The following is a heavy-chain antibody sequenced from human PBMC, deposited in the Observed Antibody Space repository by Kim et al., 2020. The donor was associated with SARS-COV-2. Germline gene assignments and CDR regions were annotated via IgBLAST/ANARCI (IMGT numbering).Heavy chain of an antibody. CDR3: AKGGVVPAAMLYYFDY. D-gene: IGHD2-2*01. CDR2: ISYDGSNK. CDR1: GFTFSSYG. J-gene: IGHJ4*01. V-gene: IGHV3-30*18. Sequence: GGSLRLSCAASGFTFSSYGMHWVRQAPGKGLEWVAVISYDGSNKYYADSVKGRFTISRDNSKNTLYLQMNSLRAEDTAVYYCAKGGVVPAAMLYYFDYWG.